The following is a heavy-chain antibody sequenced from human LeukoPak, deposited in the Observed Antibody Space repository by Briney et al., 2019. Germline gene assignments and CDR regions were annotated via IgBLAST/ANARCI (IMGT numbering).Heavy chain of an antibody. Sequence: SETLSLTCAVSGGSISSTNWWSWVRQPPGKGLEWIGEIYHSGSTNYNPSLKSRVTISVDTSKNQFSLRLSSVTAADTAVYYCARDRIYGSESDHFDYWGQGTLVTVSS. J-gene: IGHJ4*02. CDR3: ARDRIYGSESDHFDY. D-gene: IGHD3-10*01. V-gene: IGHV4-4*02. CDR1: GGSISSTNW. CDR2: IYHSGST.